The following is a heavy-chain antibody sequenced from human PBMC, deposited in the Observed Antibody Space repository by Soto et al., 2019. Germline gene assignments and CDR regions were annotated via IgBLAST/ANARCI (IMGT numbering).Heavy chain of an antibody. Sequence: EVQLVESGGGLVQPGGSLRLSCAASGFTFSNYWMHWVRQAPGKGLVWVSRIKSDGSSISYADSVKGRFTISRGNARNTLYRQMNSLRAEVTGVYYGARGGFSGSGSYMQGEYWGQGTLVTVSS. CDR1: GFTFSNYW. D-gene: IGHD3-10*01. CDR2: IKSDGSSI. CDR3: ARGGFSGSGSYMQGEY. V-gene: IGHV3-74*02. J-gene: IGHJ4*02.